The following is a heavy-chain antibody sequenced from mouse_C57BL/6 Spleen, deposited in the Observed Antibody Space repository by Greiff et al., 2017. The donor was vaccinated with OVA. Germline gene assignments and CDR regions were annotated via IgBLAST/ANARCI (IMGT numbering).Heavy chain of an antibody. V-gene: IGHV1-26*01. CDR1: GYTFTDYY. CDR3: ARMGHYAMDY. J-gene: IGHJ4*01. Sequence: VQLQQSGPELVKPGASVKISCKASGYTFTDYYMNWVKQSHGKSLEWIGDINPNNGGTSYNQKFKGKATLTVDKSSSTAYIELRSLTSEDSAVYYCARMGHYAMDYWGQGTSVTVSS. CDR2: INPNNGGT. D-gene: IGHD4-1*01.